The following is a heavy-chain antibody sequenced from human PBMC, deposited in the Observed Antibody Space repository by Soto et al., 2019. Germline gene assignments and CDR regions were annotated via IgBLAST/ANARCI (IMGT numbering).Heavy chain of an antibody. CDR3: AKYPGLWFGELLYAGDDAFDI. D-gene: IGHD3-10*01. J-gene: IGHJ3*02. CDR2: ISGSGGST. V-gene: IGHV3-23*01. CDR1: GFTFSSYA. Sequence: GGSLRLSCAASGFTFSSYAMSWVRQAPGKGLEWVSAISGSGGSTYYADSVKGRFTISRDNSKNTLYLQMNSLRAEDTAVYYCAKYPGLWFGELLYAGDDAFDIWGQGTMVTVSS.